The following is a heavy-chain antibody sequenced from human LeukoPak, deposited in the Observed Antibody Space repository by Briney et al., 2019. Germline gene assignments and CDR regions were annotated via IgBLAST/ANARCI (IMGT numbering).Heavy chain of an antibody. CDR1: GYTFTSYD. D-gene: IGHD3-16*01. CDR3: ARGPTYYDYVWGSYHHPMANDY. CDR2: MNPNSGNT. Sequence: ASVNVSCKASGYTFTSYDINWVRQATGQGLEWMGWMNPNSGNTGYAQKFQGRVTMTRNTSISTAYMELSSLRSEDTAVYYCARGPTYYDYVWGSYHHPMANDYWGQGTLVTVSS. V-gene: IGHV1-8*01. J-gene: IGHJ4*02.